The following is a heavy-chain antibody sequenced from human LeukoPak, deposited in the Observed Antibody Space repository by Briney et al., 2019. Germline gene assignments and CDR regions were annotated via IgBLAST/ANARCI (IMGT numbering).Heavy chain of an antibody. CDR3: ARAVSGRFDY. CDR2: INHSGST. D-gene: IGHD6-19*01. Sequence: SGALSLTCAVYGGSFSGYYWSWIRQPPGKGLEWIGEINHSGSTNYNPSLKSRVTISVDTSKNQFSLKLSSVTAADTAIYYCARAVSGRFDYWGQGTLVTVSS. V-gene: IGHV4-34*01. CDR1: GGSFSGYY. J-gene: IGHJ4*02.